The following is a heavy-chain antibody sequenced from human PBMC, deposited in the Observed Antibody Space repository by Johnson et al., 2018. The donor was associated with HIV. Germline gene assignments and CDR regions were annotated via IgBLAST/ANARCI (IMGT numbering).Heavy chain of an antibody. V-gene: IGHV3-66*01. CDR2: IYSGDTP. D-gene: IGHD5-18*01. CDR3: ARAYTYGAFDI. J-gene: IGHJ3*02. Sequence: VQLVESGGGFLQPGGSLRLSCSASAFTVSTNYLSWIRQAPGQGLQWVSVIYSGDTPYYAGSVKGRFTISRDNSKNTLYLQMNSLRVDDTAIYYCARAYTYGAFDIWGQGTMVTVSS. CDR1: AFTVSTNY.